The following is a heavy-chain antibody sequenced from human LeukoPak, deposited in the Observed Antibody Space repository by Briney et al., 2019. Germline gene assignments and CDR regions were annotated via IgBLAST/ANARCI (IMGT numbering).Heavy chain of an antibody. Sequence: PSETLSLTCTVSGGSISSYYWSWIRQPPGKGLEWIGYIYYSGSTNYNPSLKSRVTISVDTSKNQFSLKLSSVTAADTALYYCARDVVVGGDDAFDTWGQGTMVTVSS. V-gene: IGHV4-59*01. J-gene: IGHJ3*02. CDR1: GGSISSYY. D-gene: IGHD2-21*01. CDR2: IYYSGST. CDR3: ARDVVVGGDDAFDT.